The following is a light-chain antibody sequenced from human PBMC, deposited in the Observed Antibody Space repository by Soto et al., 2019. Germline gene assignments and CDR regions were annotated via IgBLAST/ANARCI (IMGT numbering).Light chain of an antibody. J-gene: IGLJ1*01. CDR1: SSDVGGYNY. Sequence: QSALTQPASVSGSPGQSITISCTGTSSDVGGYNYVSWYQQHPGKAPKLMIYEVSNRPSGVSNRFSGSKSGNTASLTISGLQAEDEADYYCSSYSSGSTRYVFGPGTKLTVL. CDR2: EVS. V-gene: IGLV2-14*01. CDR3: SSYSSGSTRYV.